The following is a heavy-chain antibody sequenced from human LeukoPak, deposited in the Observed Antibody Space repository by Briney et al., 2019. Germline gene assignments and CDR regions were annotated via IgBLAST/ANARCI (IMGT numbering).Heavy chain of an antibody. J-gene: IGHJ3*02. CDR1: GYTFTGYY. V-gene: IGHV1-2*06. Sequence: ASVKASCKASGYTFTGYYMHWVRQAPGQGLEWMGRINPNSGGTNYAQKFQGRVTMTRDTSISTAYMELSRLRSDDTAVYYCAIWGGPYGSGSYFVDIWGQGTMVTVSS. CDR2: INPNSGGT. CDR3: AIWGGPYGSGSYFVDI. D-gene: IGHD3-10*01.